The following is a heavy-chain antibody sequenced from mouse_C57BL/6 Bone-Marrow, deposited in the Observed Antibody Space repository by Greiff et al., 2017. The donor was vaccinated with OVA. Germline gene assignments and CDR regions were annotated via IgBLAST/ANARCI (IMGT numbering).Heavy chain of an antibody. CDR2: IDPSDSYT. V-gene: IGHV1-50*01. CDR3: ARWGFAY. Sequence: QVQLQQPGAELVKPGASVKLSCKASGYTFTSYWMPWVKQRPGQGLEWIGEIDPSDSYTNYNQKFKGKATLTVDTSSSTAYMQLSSLTSEDSAVYYCARWGFAYWGQGTLVTVSA. CDR1: GYTFTSYW. J-gene: IGHJ3*01.